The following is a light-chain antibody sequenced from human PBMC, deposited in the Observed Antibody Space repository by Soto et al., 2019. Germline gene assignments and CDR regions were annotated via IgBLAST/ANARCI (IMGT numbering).Light chain of an antibody. CDR2: DAS. Sequence: EIVLTQSPATLSLSAGERATLSCRTSQSVSTYLAWYQQKPGQAPRLLIYDASNRATGIPPRFSGSGSGTDFTLSISSLEPEDFAVYFCQQRSTWPRTFGGGTKVDIK. CDR3: QQRSTWPRT. V-gene: IGKV3-11*01. CDR1: QSVSTY. J-gene: IGKJ4*01.